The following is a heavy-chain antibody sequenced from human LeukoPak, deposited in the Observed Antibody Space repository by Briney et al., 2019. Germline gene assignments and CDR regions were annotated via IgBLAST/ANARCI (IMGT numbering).Heavy chain of an antibody. Sequence: SETLSLTCTVSGGSISSYYWSWIRQPAGKGLEWIGRIYTSGSTNYNPSLKSRVTISVDTSKNQFSLKLSSVTAADTAVYYCARLRGDLTIFGVALGYFDYWGQGTLVTVSS. J-gene: IGHJ4*02. CDR3: ARLRGDLTIFGVALGYFDY. D-gene: IGHD3-3*01. V-gene: IGHV4-4*07. CDR2: IYTSGST. CDR1: GGSISSYY.